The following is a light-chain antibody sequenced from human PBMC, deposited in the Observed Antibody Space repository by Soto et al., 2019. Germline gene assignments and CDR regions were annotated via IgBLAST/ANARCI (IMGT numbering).Light chain of an antibody. CDR2: EVN. CDR1: SSDVGGYNF. J-gene: IGLJ1*01. V-gene: IGLV2-14*03. Sequence: QSALTQPASVSGSPGQSITLSCTGTSSDVGGYNFVSWFQQHPGKVPKLIIYEVNNRPSGVSNRFSGSKSGNTASLTISGLQAGDEADYYCSSFTRGNSYVFGTGTKVTVL. CDR3: SSFTRGNSYV.